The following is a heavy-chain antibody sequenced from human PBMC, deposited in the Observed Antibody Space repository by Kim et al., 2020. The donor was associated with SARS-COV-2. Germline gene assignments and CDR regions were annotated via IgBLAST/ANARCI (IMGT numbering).Heavy chain of an antibody. J-gene: IGHJ3*02. CDR1: GGSISSYY. V-gene: IGHV4-59*01. CDR3: ARLNVDTAVLDAFDI. Sequence: SETLSLTCTVSGGSISSYYWSWIRQPPGKGLEWIGYIYYSGSTNYNPSLKSRVTISVDTSKNQFSLKLSSVTAADTAVYYCARLNVDTAVLDAFDIWGQGTMVTVSS. D-gene: IGHD5-18*01. CDR2: IYYSGST.